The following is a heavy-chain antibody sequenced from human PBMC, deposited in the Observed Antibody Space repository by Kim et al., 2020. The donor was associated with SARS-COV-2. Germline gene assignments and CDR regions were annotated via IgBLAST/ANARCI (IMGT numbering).Heavy chain of an antibody. CDR1: GFTFSSYA. J-gene: IGHJ6*02. CDR2: ISGSGGST. V-gene: IGHV3-23*01. CDR3: AKGLSQYYYYAMNV. Sequence: GGSLRLSCAASGFTFSSYAMNWVRQAPGKGLEWVSGISGSGGSTYYADSVKGRFTISRDNFKNMLYLQMNSLRAEDTAVYYCAKGLSQYYYYAMNVWGQGTTVTVSS.